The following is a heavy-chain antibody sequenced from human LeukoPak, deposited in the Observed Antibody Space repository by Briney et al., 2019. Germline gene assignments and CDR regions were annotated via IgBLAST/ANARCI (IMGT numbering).Heavy chain of an antibody. Sequence: GGSLRLSCAASGFTFSDYYMSWIRQAPGKGLEWVSYISSSSSIIYYADSVKGRLTIPRDNAKKSLYLKMNSLRAEDTAVYYCARENNDSWYFNLWGRGTLGTVSS. CDR1: GFTFSDYY. V-gene: IGHV3-11*04. D-gene: IGHD2-21*02. CDR3: ARENNDSWYFNL. CDR2: ISSSSSII. J-gene: IGHJ2*01.